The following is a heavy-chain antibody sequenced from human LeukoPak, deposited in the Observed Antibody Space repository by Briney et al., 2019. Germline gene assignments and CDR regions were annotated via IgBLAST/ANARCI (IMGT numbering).Heavy chain of an antibody. CDR1: GYTFTSYY. CDR3: ARASYYDSSSRYYFDY. V-gene: IGHV1-46*01. Sequence: GASVKVSCKASGYTFTSYYMHWVRQAPGQGLEWMGIINPSGGSTSYAQKFQGRVTMTRDTSTSTVYMELSSLRSEDTAVYYCARASYYDSSSRYYFDYWGQGTLVTVSS. D-gene: IGHD3-22*01. CDR2: INPSGGST. J-gene: IGHJ4*02.